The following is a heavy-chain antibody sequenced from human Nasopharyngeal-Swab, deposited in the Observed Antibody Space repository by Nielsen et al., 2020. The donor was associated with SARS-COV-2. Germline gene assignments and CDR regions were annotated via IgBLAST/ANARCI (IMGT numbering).Heavy chain of an antibody. V-gene: IGHV1-18*01. Sequence: ASVKVSCKTSGTYVISWVRQAPGQGLEWVGRISPYNSKANYAQNIQGRVTMTTDTSTRTAYMELSSLRSDDTAVYYCARDCSTSSCHLVWGQGTLVTVSS. CDR1: GTYV. CDR3: ARDCSTSSCHLV. D-gene: IGHD2-2*01. J-gene: IGHJ4*02. CDR2: ISPYNSKA.